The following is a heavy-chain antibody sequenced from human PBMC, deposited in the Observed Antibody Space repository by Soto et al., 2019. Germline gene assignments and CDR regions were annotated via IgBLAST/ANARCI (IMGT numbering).Heavy chain of an antibody. J-gene: IGHJ4*02. D-gene: IGHD3-16*01. CDR2: IDPSDSYT. Sequence: VESLKISCKGSGYSFSSYWISWLRQMPGKGLEWMGRIDPSDSYTNYSPSFQGHVTISADKSISTAYLQWSSLKASDTAMYYCARPTSKNDYWGQGTLVTVSS. CDR3: ARPTSKNDY. CDR1: GYSFSSYW. V-gene: IGHV5-10-1*01.